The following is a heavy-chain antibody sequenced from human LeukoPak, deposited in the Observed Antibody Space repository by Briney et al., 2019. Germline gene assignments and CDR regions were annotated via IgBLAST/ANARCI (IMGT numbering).Heavy chain of an antibody. CDR1: GGSISTYY. Sequence: SETLSLTCTVSGGSISTYYWSWIRQPPGKGLEWIGNIYNSGNTNYNPSLKSRVTISIDTSKNQFSLKVISVTAADTAIYYCARESGSYLWRSWLNPWGQGTLVTVSS. V-gene: IGHV4-59*01. J-gene: IGHJ5*02. D-gene: IGHD3-16*01. CDR2: IYNSGNT. CDR3: ARESGSYLWRSWLNP.